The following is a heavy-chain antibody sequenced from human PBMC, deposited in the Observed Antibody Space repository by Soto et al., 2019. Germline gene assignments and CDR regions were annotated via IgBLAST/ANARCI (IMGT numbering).Heavy chain of an antibody. D-gene: IGHD3-9*01. CDR3: ARDNILTGYYLDYYYGMDV. J-gene: IGHJ6*02. CDR1: GVTFSSYG. Sequence: GGSLRLSCASSGVTFSSYGMHWVRQAPGKGLEWVAVIWYDGSNKYYADSVKGRFTISRDNSKNTLYLQMNSLRAEDTAVYYCARDNILTGYYLDYYYGMDVWGQGTTVTVSS. V-gene: IGHV3-33*01. CDR2: IWYDGSNK.